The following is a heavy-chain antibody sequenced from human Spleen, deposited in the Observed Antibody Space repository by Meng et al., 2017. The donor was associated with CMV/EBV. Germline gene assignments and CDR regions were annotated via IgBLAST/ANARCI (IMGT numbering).Heavy chain of an antibody. CDR3: ARGGYYFGTSGDPVLGYFDY. Sequence: SNYYMIRIRQAPGKGLEWVSYISYSGITIHYADSVKDRFTISRDNAKNSLYLQMNSLRAEDTAVYYCARGGYYFGTSGDPVLGYFDYWGQGDLVTVSS. D-gene: IGHD3-22*01. CDR2: ISYSGITI. V-gene: IGHV3-11*01. CDR1: SNYY. J-gene: IGHJ4*02.